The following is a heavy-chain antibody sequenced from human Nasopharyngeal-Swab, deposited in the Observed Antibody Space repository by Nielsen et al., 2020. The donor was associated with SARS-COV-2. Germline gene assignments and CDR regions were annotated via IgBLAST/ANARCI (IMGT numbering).Heavy chain of an antibody. CDR1: GFTFSNYI. J-gene: IGHJ5*01. Sequence: GESLKISCEASGFTFSNYIMHWVRQAPGKGLEWVSWVSSTSAHIYYADLVKGRFTISRDNAKNSLYPQMNSLRAEDTAVYYCARDPSGGYAYARFDLWGQGTLVTVSS. V-gene: IGHV3-21*01. D-gene: IGHD5-12*01. CDR3: ARDPSGGYAYARFDL. CDR2: VSSTSAHI.